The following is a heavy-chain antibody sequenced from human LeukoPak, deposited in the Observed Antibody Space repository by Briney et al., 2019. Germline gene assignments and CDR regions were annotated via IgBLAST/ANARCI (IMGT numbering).Heavy chain of an antibody. Sequence: ASVKVSCKASGYTFTGYYMHWVRQAPGQGLEWMGRINPNSGGTNYAQKFQGRVTMPRDPSISTAYMELSRVRSDDTAVYYCARESSGWYYHYWGQGTLVTVSS. V-gene: IGHV1-2*06. CDR2: INPNSGGT. CDR3: ARESSGWYYHY. J-gene: IGHJ4*02. CDR1: GYTFTGYY. D-gene: IGHD6-19*01.